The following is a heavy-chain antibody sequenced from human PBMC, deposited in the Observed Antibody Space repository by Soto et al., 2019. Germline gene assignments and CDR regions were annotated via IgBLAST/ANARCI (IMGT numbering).Heavy chain of an antibody. D-gene: IGHD3-22*01. J-gene: IGHJ4*02. CDR1: GITVSSHY. CDR2: VYSSGNK. V-gene: IGHV3-53*01. Sequence: GSLRLSCVVSGITVSSHYMSWVRQAPGQGLEWVSVVYSSGNKFYTDSVKGRFTISRDTSKDTVYLQMNNLRVEDTAAYYCARGGDYYDSSGNYYPFYFDYWGRGTLVTVSS. CDR3: ARGGDYYDSSGNYYPFYFDY.